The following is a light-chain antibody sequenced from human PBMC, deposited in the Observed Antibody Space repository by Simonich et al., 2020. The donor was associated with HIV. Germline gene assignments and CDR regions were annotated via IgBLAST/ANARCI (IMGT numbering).Light chain of an antibody. V-gene: IGKV4-1*01. CDR1: QSVLYSSNNKNY. Sequence: DIVMTQSPDSLAVSLGERATINCKSSQSVLYSSNNKNYLAGYQQKPGQPPKLLMYWASTRESGVPDRFSGSGSGTDFTLTISSLQAEDVAVYYCQQYYSTPPITFGGGTKVEIK. J-gene: IGKJ4*01. CDR2: WAS. CDR3: QQYYSTPPIT.